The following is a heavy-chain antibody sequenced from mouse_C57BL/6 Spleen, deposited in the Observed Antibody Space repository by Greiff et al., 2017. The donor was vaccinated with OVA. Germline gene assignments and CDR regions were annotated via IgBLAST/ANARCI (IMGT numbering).Heavy chain of an antibody. J-gene: IGHJ1*03. CDR2: IHPNSGST. Sequence: QVQLQQSGAELVKPGASVKLSCKASGYTFTSYWMHWVKQRPGQGLEWIGMIHPNSGSTNYNEKFKSKATLTVDKSSSTAYMQLSSLTSEDSAVYYCARSVTTGYFDVWGTGTTVTVSS. CDR1: GYTFTSYW. CDR3: ARSVTTGYFDV. D-gene: IGHD1-1*01. V-gene: IGHV1-64*01.